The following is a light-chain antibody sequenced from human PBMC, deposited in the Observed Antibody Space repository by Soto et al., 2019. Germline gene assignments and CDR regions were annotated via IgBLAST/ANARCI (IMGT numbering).Light chain of an antibody. CDR3: QQYGSSPRS. Sequence: EIVLTQSPGTLSLSPGERATLSCRASQSLSSTYLAWYPHKLGQAPRLLIYGASSKASGTPDRFSGSGSGTDFTLTISRLEPEDFAVYYCQQYGSSPRSFGQGTKVEV. CDR1: QSLSSTY. J-gene: IGKJ1*01. CDR2: GAS. V-gene: IGKV3-20*01.